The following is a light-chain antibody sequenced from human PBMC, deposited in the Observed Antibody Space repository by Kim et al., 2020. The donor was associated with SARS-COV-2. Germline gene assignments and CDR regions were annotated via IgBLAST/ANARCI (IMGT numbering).Light chain of an antibody. V-gene: IGLV6-57*03. CDR1: SRTITTRY. J-gene: IGLJ3*02. CDR3: PSSDPISHWV. CDR2: DDN. Sequence: KTVTISSTRSSRTITTRYVQYYHQRPRSAPTTLIYDDNRTPSAVPHRFSASINYSSNSASLTISVLKTEDDAYYYCPSSDPISHWVFGGGTQLTVL.